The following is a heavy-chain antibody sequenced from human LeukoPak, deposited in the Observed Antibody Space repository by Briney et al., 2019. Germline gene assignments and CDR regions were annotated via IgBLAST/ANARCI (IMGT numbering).Heavy chain of an antibody. V-gene: IGHV3-48*03. CDR2: ISGSGGTI. J-gene: IGHJ3*02. CDR3: ATIPAGGAYDI. CDR1: GSTYSTYE. Sequence: PGGSLRLSCAASGSTYSTYEMNWVRQAPGKGLEWVSYISGSGGTIYYADSVKGRFTISRDNAKNSLYLQMNSLRAEDTAVYYCATIPAGGAYDIWGQGTMVTVSS. D-gene: IGHD3-16*01.